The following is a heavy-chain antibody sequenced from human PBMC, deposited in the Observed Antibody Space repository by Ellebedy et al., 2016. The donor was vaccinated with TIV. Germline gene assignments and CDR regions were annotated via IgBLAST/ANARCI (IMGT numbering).Heavy chain of an antibody. CDR2: VSYTWRA. V-gene: IGHV4-39*07. J-gene: IGHJ6*03. CDR1: GGSFSGTSNY. CDR3: ARKKRGYSGYDNYYNYYMDV. D-gene: IGHD5-12*01. Sequence: MPSETLSLTCTVSGGSFSGTSNYWAWPRQPPGRGLEWIASVSYTWRAYYNPSLKSRVTTSVHTSQNQFSLSLSSVTAADTAIYYCARKKRGYSGYDNYYNYYMDVWGKGTTVTVSS.